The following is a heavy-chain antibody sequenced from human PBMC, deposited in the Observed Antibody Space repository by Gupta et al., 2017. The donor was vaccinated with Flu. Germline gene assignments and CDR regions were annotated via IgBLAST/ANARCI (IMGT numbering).Heavy chain of an antibody. CDR2: IIPLFGTT. V-gene: IGHV1-69*06. CDR3: ARTIRTTVTTGEVKWFDP. Sequence: ISWVRQAPGQGLGWMGGIIPLFGTTNYAQNFQGRVTITADKSTTTAYMELSSLRSEDTAVYYCARTIRTTVTTGEVKWFDPWGQGTLVTVSS. D-gene: IGHD4-17*01. J-gene: IGHJ5*02.